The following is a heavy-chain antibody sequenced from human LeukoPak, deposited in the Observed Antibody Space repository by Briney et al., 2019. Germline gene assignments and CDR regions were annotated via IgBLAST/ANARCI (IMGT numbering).Heavy chain of an antibody. CDR3: ARPHNYDPLTGYTRRYAFDV. V-gene: IGHV4-34*01. Sequence: SETLSLTCAVYGGSFMGYSWTWIRQSPGMGLEWIGEINHTGTSSYNPSLKNRVAMSIDTSKNQFSLNLSSVTAADTAVYYCARPHNYDPLTGYTRRYAFDVWGQGTLVTVSS. J-gene: IGHJ3*01. CDR2: INHTGTS. D-gene: IGHD3-9*01. CDR1: GGSFMGYS.